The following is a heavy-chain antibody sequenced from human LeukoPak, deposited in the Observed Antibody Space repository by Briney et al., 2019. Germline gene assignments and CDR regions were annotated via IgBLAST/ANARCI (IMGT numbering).Heavy chain of an antibody. J-gene: IGHJ4*02. D-gene: IGHD6-13*01. V-gene: IGHV3-9*01. CDR2: ISWNSGSI. Sequence: PGGSLRLSCAASGFTFDDYAMHWVRQAPGKGLEWVSGISWNSGSIGYADSVKGRFTISRDNAKNSLYLEMNSLRAEDTALYYCAKDIGSSSWYLGKWRKGTLVTVSS. CDR3: AKDIGSSSWYLGK. CDR1: GFTFDDYA.